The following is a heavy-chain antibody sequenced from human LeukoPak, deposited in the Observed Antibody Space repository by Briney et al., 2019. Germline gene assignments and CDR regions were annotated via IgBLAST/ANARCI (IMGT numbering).Heavy chain of an antibody. Sequence: PGGSLRLSCAASGFTFSDYNMNWVRQAPGKGLEWVAYITISTGIIYYADSVKGRFTISRDNAKNSLYLQMNSLGPEDTAVYYCARDPYSGNYGNYYYYYMDVWGKGTTVTISS. D-gene: IGHD1-26*01. CDR2: ITISTGII. V-gene: IGHV3-21*05. CDR1: GFTFSDYN. CDR3: ARDPYSGNYGNYYYYYMDV. J-gene: IGHJ6*03.